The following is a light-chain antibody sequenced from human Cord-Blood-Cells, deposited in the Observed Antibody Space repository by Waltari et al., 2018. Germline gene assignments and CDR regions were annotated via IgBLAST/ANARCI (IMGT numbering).Light chain of an antibody. CDR3: QQSYSTPHS. J-gene: IGKJ2*03. CDR1: QSISSY. Sequence: DIQMTQSPSSLSASVGDRVTITCRASQSISSYLNWYQQKPGKAPKLLIYAASSWQSGVPSSFSGSGSGTDVTLPISTLQPEDFATYYCQQSYSTPHSFGQGTNLEIK. CDR2: AAS. V-gene: IGKV1-39*01.